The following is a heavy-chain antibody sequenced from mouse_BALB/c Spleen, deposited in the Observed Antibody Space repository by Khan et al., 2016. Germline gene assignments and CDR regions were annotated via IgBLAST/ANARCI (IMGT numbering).Heavy chain of an antibody. J-gene: IGHJ3*01. CDR3: ARSPDDYDVGFAY. D-gene: IGHD2-4*01. Sequence: VQLQQPGAELVKPGASVKLSCTASGFNIKDTYMHWVKQRPEQGLEWIGRIDPANGNTKDDPKFQGKATITADTSSNTAYLQLSSLASEDTAVYYCARSPDDYDVGFAYWGQGTLVTASA. V-gene: IGHV14-3*02. CDR1: GFNIKDTY. CDR2: IDPANGNT.